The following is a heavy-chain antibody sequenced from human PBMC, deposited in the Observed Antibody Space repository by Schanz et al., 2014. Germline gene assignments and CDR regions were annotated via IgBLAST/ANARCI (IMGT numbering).Heavy chain of an antibody. D-gene: IGHD6-19*01. J-gene: IGHJ4*02. V-gene: IGHV7-4-1*02. CDR2: INTNTGNP. Sequence: QVQLVQSGSELKKPGASVKVSCKASGYTFTSYAMNWVRQAPGQGLEWVGWINTNTGNPTYAQGFTGRFVLSLDTYASTAYLQISSLKDADTAAYSCTTETIAMAGTFSIGGQGTLVTVSS. CDR1: GYTFTSYA. CDR3: TTETIAMAGTFSI.